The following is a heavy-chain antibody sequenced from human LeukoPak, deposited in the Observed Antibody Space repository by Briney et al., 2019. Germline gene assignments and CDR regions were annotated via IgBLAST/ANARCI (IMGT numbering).Heavy chain of an antibody. D-gene: IGHD4-17*01. CDR1: GGSLSSYY. V-gene: IGHV4-59*12. CDR2: IYYSGST. Sequence: SETLSLTCTVSGGSLSSYYWSWIRQPPGKGLEWIGYIYYSGSTNYNPSLKSRVTISVDTSKNQFSLKLSSVTAADTAVYYCARATTVTTLWFDPWGQGTLVTVSS. CDR3: ARATTVTTLWFDP. J-gene: IGHJ5*02.